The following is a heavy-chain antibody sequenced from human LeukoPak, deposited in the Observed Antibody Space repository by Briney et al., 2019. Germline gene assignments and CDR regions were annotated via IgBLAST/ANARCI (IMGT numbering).Heavy chain of an antibody. CDR2: IRNKANIYTT. CDR1: GFTFSDHY. V-gene: IGHV3-72*01. Sequence: VGSLRLSCAASGFTFSDHYMDWVRQAPGKGREWGCRIRNKANIYTTEYAACGEGRFTLSRHDSKNSFYLQMNRLKREDTAMYYRAREWHSGSYYLEYFEYRRQRTLVTVSS. D-gene: IGHD1-26*01. J-gene: IGHJ4*02. CDR3: AREWHSGSYYLEYFEY.